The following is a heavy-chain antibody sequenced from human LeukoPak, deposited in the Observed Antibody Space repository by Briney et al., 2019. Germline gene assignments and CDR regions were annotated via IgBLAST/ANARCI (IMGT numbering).Heavy chain of an antibody. V-gene: IGHV3-48*03. CDR2: ISSSGSTI. CDR3: AKDALRRLDMATDY. Sequence: TGGSLRLSCAASGFIFRSYEMNWVRQAPGKGLEWVSYISSSGSTIYYADSVKGRFTLSRDNAKNSPYLQMNSLRAEDTAVYYCAKDALRRLDMATDYWGQGTLVTVSA. J-gene: IGHJ4*02. CDR1: GFIFRSYE. D-gene: IGHD5-24*01.